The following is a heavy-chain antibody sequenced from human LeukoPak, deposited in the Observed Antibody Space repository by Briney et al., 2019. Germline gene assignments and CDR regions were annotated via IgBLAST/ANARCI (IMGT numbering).Heavy chain of an antibody. CDR1: GFTLSNHW. CDR2: IKQDGSEK. J-gene: IGHJ4*02. D-gene: IGHD3-3*01. CDR3: ARYKYYDFWSGYYTVYYFDY. V-gene: IGHV3-7*01. Sequence: GGSLRLSCAASGFTLSNHWIIWVRQAPGKGLEWVANIKQDGSEKYYVDSVKGRLTISRDNAKDSLYLQMNSLRAEDTAVYYCARYKYYDFWSGYYTVYYFDYWGQGTLVTVSS.